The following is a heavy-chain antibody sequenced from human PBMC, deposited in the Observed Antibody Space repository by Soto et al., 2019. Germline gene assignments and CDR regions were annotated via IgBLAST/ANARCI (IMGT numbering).Heavy chain of an antibody. D-gene: IGHD3-22*01. J-gene: IGHJ4*02. CDR3: ARGYYDSSGYYPTDSFYFDY. CDR1: GGSISSGGYY. V-gene: IGHV4-31*03. Sequence: PSETLSLTCTVSGGSISSGGYYWSWIRQHPGKGLEWIGYIYYSGSTYHNPSLKSRVTISVDTSKNQFSLKLSSVTAADTAVYYCARGYYDSSGYYPTDSFYFDYWGQGTLVTVSS. CDR2: IYYSGST.